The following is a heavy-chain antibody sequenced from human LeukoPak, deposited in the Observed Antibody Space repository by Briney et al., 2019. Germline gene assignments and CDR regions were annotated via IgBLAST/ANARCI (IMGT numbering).Heavy chain of an antibody. J-gene: IGHJ4*02. CDR2: INPSGGST. CDR3: ARDQEGFDY. CDR1: GYTFTSYY. Sequence: ASVKVSCKASGYTFTSYYMHWVPQAPGQGLEWMGIINPSGGSTSYAQKFQGRVTVTRDTSTSTVHMELSGLRSEDTAVYYCARDQEGFDYWGQGTLVTVSS. V-gene: IGHV1-46*01.